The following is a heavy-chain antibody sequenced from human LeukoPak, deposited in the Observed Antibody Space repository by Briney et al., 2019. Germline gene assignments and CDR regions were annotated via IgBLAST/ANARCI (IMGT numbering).Heavy chain of an antibody. CDR1: GGTFSSYA. Sequence: ASVKVSCKASGGTFSSYAISLVRQAPGQGLEWMGGIIPIFGTANYAQKFQGRVTITADKSTSTAYMELSSLRSEDTAVYYCATRGYTAIFDYWGQGTLVTVSS. J-gene: IGHJ4*02. CDR2: IIPIFGTA. D-gene: IGHD5-18*01. CDR3: ATRGYTAIFDY. V-gene: IGHV1-69*06.